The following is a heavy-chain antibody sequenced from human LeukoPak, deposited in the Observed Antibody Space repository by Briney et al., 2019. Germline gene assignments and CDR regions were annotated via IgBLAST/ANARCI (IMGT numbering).Heavy chain of an antibody. Sequence: SVKVSCKASGGTFSSYAISWVRQAPGQGLEWMGGIIPIFGTANYAQEFQGRVTITADESTSTAYMELSSLRSEDTAVYYCARDNKGYSSSWTPNWFDPWGQGTLVTVSS. CDR1: GGTFSSYA. CDR2: IIPIFGTA. D-gene: IGHD6-13*01. CDR3: ARDNKGYSSSWTPNWFDP. J-gene: IGHJ5*02. V-gene: IGHV1-69*13.